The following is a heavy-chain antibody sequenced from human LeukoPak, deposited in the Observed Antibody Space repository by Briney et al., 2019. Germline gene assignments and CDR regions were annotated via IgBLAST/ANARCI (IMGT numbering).Heavy chain of an antibody. J-gene: IGHJ3*02. D-gene: IGHD4-17*01. CDR1: GFTLSAYA. V-gene: IGHV3-23*01. CDR3: ARDPNGDYIGAFDM. CDR2: IRGGGGSA. Sequence: GGSQRLSCTASGFTLSAYAMMWVRQAPGKGPEWVSAIRGGGGSAFYADSVKGRFTISRDNSKYTLFLQMNSLRAEDTAVYYCARDPNGDYIGAFDMWGPGTMVTVSS.